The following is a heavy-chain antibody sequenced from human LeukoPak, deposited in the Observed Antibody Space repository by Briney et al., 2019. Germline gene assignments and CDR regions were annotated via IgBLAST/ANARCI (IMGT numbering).Heavy chain of an antibody. CDR3: ATQYGSDAYYFDY. CDR1: GYTFTSYY. V-gene: IGHV1-46*01. CDR2: INPSGGST. D-gene: IGHD3-10*01. J-gene: IGHJ4*02. Sequence: ASVKVSCXASGYTFTSYYMHWVRQAPGQGLEWMGIINPSGGSTSYAQKFQGRVTTTRDTSTSTVYMELSSLRSEDTAVYYCATQYGSDAYYFDYWDQGTLVTVSS.